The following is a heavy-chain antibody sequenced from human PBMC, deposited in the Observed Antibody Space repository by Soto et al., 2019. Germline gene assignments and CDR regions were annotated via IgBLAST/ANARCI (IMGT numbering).Heavy chain of an antibody. CDR3: VGGQYYFDY. J-gene: IGHJ4*02. D-gene: IGHD3-10*01. V-gene: IGHV3-30*03. CDR1: GFPFTTYG. CDR2: ISYDGTNK. Sequence: QVQLVESGGGVVQPGRSLRLSCAASGFPFTTYGMHWVREGPGKGLEWVAVISYDGTNKYYADSVKGRFTISTDNSKNTLYLQMSSRRPEETALYYCVGGQYYFDYRGQGTLVTVSS.